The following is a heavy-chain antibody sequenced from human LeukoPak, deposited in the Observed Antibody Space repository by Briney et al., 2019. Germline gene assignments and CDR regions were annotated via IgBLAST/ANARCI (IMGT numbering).Heavy chain of an antibody. J-gene: IGHJ5*02. CDR1: GFIFSSYW. CDR2: IKQDGGEI. V-gene: IGHV3-7*01. D-gene: IGHD3-10*01. CDR3: ARDSRGNWFDP. Sequence: GGSQRLSCAASGFIFSSYWMSWVRQAPGKGLEWVANIKQDGGEIYYVDSVKGRFTISRDNAKNSLYLQMNSLRAEDTAVYYCARDSRGNWFDPWGQGTLVTVSS.